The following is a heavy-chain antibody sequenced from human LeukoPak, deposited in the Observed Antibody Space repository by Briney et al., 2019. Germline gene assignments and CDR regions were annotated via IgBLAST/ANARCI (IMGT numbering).Heavy chain of an antibody. CDR3: AKRGVVIRVILVGFHKEAYYFDS. Sequence: QPGGSLRLSCEASGFTIISYAMSWVRQAPGKGLEWVAGISDSGGRTNYADSVKGRFTISRDNPKNTLYLQMNSLRAEDTAVYYCAKRGVVIRVILVGFHKEAYYFDSWGQGALVTVSS. CDR1: GFTIISYA. D-gene: IGHD3/OR15-3a*01. V-gene: IGHV3-23*01. CDR2: ISDSGGRT. J-gene: IGHJ4*02.